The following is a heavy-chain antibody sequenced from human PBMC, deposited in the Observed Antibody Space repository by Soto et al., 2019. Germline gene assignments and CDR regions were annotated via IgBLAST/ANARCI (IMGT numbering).Heavy chain of an antibody. CDR2: TRNKANSYTT. D-gene: IGHD1-26*01. J-gene: IGHJ4*02. V-gene: IGHV3-72*01. CDR3: ARGHPGGSYEYYFDY. Sequence: GGSLRLSCAASGFTFSDHYMDWVRQAPGKGLEWVGRTRNKANSYTTEYAASVKGRFTISRDDSKNSLYLQMNSLKTEDTAVYYCARGHPGGSYEYYFDYWGQGT. CDR1: GFTFSDHY.